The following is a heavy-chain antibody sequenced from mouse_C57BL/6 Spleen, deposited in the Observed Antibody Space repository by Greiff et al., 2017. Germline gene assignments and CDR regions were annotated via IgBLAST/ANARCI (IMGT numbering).Heavy chain of an antibody. Sequence: QVQLQQSGPGLVAPSQSLYITCTVSGFSLTSYGVDWVRQSPGKGLEWLGVIWDVGSTNYNSALNSRLSISTDNSNSQVFLKMNSLQTDDTAMYYCASEGGRYSPSGFAYWGQGTMVTVSA. CDR3: ASEGGRYSPSGFAY. J-gene: IGHJ3*01. CDR2: IWDVGST. CDR1: GFSLTSYG. V-gene: IGHV2-6*01. D-gene: IGHD2-12*01.